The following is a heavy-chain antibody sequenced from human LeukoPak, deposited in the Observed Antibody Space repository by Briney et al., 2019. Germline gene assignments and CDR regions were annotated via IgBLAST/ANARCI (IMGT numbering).Heavy chain of an antibody. D-gene: IGHD3-22*01. CDR2: ISSSSSYL. J-gene: IGHJ5*02. CDR1: GFTFSSYS. Sequence: GGSLRLSCAASGFTFSSYSMNWVRQAPGKGLEWVSSISSSSSYLYYADSVKGRFTISRDNAKNSLYLQMNSLRAEDTAVYYCARRFRYYYDSSGYYWDWFDPWGQGTLVTVSS. CDR3: ARRFRYYYDSSGYYWDWFDP. V-gene: IGHV3-21*01.